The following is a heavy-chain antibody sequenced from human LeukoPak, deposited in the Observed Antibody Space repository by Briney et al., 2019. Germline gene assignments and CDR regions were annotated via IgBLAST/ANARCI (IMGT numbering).Heavy chain of an antibody. Sequence: ETLSLTCAVYGGSFSGYYWSWIRQPPGKGLEWIGEINHSGSTNYNPSLKSRVTISVDTSKNQFSLKLSSVTAADTAVYYCARRPYSSSWYRVDAFDIWGQGTMVTVSS. V-gene: IGHV4-34*01. J-gene: IGHJ3*02. CDR2: INHSGST. CDR1: GGSFSGYY. D-gene: IGHD6-13*01. CDR3: ARRPYSSSWYRVDAFDI.